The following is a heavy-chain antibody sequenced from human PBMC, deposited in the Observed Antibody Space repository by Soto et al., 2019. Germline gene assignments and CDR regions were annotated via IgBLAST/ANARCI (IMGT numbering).Heavy chain of an antibody. Sequence: SVKVSCKASGGTFSSYTISWVRQAPGQGLEWMGRIIPILGIANYAQKFQGRVTITADKSTSTAYMELSSLRSEDTAVYYCARDGPRLKYYDFWSGYYPHDAFDIWGQGTMVTVSS. CDR2: IIPILGIA. D-gene: IGHD3-3*01. J-gene: IGHJ3*02. V-gene: IGHV1-69*04. CDR1: GGTFSSYT. CDR3: ARDGPRLKYYDFWSGYYPHDAFDI.